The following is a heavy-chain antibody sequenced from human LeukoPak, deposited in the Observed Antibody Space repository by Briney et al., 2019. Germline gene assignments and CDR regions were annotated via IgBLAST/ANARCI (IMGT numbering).Heavy chain of an antibody. J-gene: IGHJ3*01. Sequence: GGSLRLSCAVSGFTFSSSWMHWVRQVPGKGLVCVSRISSDGITTNYADAVKGRFTISRDNAKNRVYLQMDCLRAEDTAVYYCARMEGAWGQGTIVTVSS. CDR2: ISSDGITT. CDR1: GFTFSSSW. D-gene: IGHD3-3*01. V-gene: IGHV3-74*01. CDR3: ARMEGA.